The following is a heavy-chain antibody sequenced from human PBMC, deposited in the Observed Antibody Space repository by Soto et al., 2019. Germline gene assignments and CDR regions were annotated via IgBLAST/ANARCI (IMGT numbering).Heavy chain of an antibody. J-gene: IGHJ6*02. CDR1: GFTFSSYA. V-gene: IGHV3-30-3*01. CDR2: ISYDGSNK. CDR3: ARDCGDIVLVPAARSYYYYGMDV. Sequence: QVQLVESGGGVVQPGRSLRLSCAASGFTFSSYAMHWVRQAPGKGLEWVAVISYDGSNKYYADSVKGRFTISRDNSKNTLYLKMNSLRAEDTAVYYCARDCGDIVLVPAARSYYYYGMDVWGQGTTVTVSS. D-gene: IGHD2-2*01.